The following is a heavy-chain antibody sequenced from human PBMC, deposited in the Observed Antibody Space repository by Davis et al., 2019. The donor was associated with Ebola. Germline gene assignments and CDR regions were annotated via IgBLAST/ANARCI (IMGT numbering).Heavy chain of an antibody. J-gene: IGHJ4*02. CDR1: GGSFSGYY. CDR2: INHSGST. D-gene: IGHD6-19*01. V-gene: IGHV4-34*01. Sequence: SETLSLTCAVYGGSFSGYYWSWIRQPPGKGLEWIGEINHSGSTNYNPSLKSRVTISVDTSKNQFSLRLSSVTAADTAVYYCAGRRLVTPCGYWGQGTLVTVSS. CDR3: AGRRLVTPCGY.